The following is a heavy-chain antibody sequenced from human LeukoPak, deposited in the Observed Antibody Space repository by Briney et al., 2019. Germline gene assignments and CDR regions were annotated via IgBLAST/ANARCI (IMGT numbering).Heavy chain of an antibody. V-gene: IGHV3-23*01. CDR3: ARDPRPVTTSAYYYGMDV. D-gene: IGHD4-11*01. CDR2: ISGSGAST. Sequence: GGSLRLSCAASGFTFRSYPMSWVRQAPGKGLEWVSAISGSGASTYYADSVKGRFTISRDNSKNTLYLQMNSLRAEDTAVYYCARDPRPVTTSAYYYGMDVWGQGTTVTVSS. J-gene: IGHJ6*02. CDR1: GFTFRSYP.